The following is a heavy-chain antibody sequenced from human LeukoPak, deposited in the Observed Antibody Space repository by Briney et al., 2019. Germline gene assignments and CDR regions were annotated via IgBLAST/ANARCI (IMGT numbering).Heavy chain of an antibody. Sequence: SETLSLTCTVSGGSLNNYYWSWIRQPAGQGLEFMGRMYTTGSSTYNPSLESRVTLSLDTSKNQFSLKLTSVTAADTAVYYCARGQTVGATALDYWGRGTLITVSS. J-gene: IGHJ4*02. D-gene: IGHD1-26*01. CDR2: MYTTGSS. CDR1: GGSLNNYY. V-gene: IGHV4-4*07. CDR3: ARGQTVGATALDY.